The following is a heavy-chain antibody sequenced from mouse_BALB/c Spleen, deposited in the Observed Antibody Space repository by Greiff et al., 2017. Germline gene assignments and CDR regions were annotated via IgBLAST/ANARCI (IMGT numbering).Heavy chain of an antibody. D-gene: IGHD2-2*01. V-gene: IGHV7-3*02. CDR2: IRNKANGYTT. Sequence: EVKLMESGGGLVQPGGSLRLSCATSGFTFTDYYMSWVRQPPGKALEWLGFIRNKANGYTTEYSASVKGRFTISRDNSQSILYLQMNTLRAEDSATYYCARDGGLRESAWFAYWGQGTLVTVSA. J-gene: IGHJ3*01. CDR1: GFTFTDYY. CDR3: ARDGGLRESAWFAY.